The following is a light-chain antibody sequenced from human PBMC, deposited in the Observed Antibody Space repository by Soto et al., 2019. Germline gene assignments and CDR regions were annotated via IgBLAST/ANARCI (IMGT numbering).Light chain of an antibody. Sequence: EIVLTQSPATLSISPGERATLSCRASQSVSGYLAWYQQKPGQPPRLLIYDSSNRATGFPGRFSGSGSGTDFTLTISSLEPEDFAVYYCQQYGGSAPWTFGPGTKVDIK. CDR3: QQYGGSAPWT. V-gene: IGKV3-11*01. CDR1: QSVSGY. J-gene: IGKJ1*01. CDR2: DSS.